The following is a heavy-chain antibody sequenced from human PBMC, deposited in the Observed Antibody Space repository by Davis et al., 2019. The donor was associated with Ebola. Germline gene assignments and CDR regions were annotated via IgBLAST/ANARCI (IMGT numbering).Heavy chain of an antibody. Sequence: GESLKISCKGSGYSFTNMWIGWVRQMPGKGLEWMGLIYPGDSDTTYSPSFQGQVTILADRSISTAYLHWSSLKASDTAIYYCARQRGLGLPFGAFDIWGQGTMVTVSS. D-gene: IGHD3/OR15-3a*01. CDR3: ARQRGLGLPFGAFDI. CDR2: IYPGDSDT. CDR1: GYSFTNMW. J-gene: IGHJ3*02. V-gene: IGHV5-51*01.